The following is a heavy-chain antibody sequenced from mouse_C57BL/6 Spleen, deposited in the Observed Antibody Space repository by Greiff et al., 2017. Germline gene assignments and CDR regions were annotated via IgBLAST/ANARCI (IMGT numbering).Heavy chain of an antibody. CDR1: GYSFTSYY. CDR3: AREAYYSNTWFAY. Sequence: VQLQQSGPELVKPGASVKISCKASGYSFTSYYIHWVKQRPGQGLEWIGWIYPGSGNTTYNEKFKGKATLTADTSSGTAYMQLSSLTSEDSAVYYCAREAYYSNTWFAYWGQGTLVTVSA. V-gene: IGHV1-66*01. J-gene: IGHJ3*01. CDR2: IYPGSGNT. D-gene: IGHD2-5*01.